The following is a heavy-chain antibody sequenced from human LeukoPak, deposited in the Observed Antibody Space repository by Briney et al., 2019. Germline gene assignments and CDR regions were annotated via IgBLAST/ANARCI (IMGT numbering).Heavy chain of an antibody. J-gene: IGHJ3*02. V-gene: IGHV3-53*01. CDR2: ICRGGDT. CDR1: GFTVINSY. CDR3: ARQYCRGGNCYGNAFDI. Sequence: GGSLRLSCAASGFTVINSYMNWVRQAPGKGLEWVSVICRGGDTYYGDSVKGRFTISRDNSKNTLYLQMNSLRAEDTAVYYCARQYCRGGNCYGNAFDIWGQGTVVTVSS. D-gene: IGHD2-15*01.